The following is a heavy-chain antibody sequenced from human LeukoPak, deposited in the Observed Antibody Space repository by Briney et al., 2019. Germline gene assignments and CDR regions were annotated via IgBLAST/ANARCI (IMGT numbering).Heavy chain of an antibody. CDR2: INPSGGST. V-gene: IGHV1-46*01. CDR3: ASISGSYHLGDAFDI. J-gene: IGHJ3*02. D-gene: IGHD1-26*01. Sequence: ASVKVSCKASGYTFTSYYMHWVRQAPGQGLEWMGIINPSGGSTSYAQKFQGRVTMTRDMSTSTVYMELSSLRSDDTAVYYCASISGSYHLGDAFDIWGQGTMVTVSS. CDR1: GYTFTSYY.